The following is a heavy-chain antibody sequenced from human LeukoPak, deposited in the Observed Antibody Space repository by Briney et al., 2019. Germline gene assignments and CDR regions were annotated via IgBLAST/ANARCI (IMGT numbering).Heavy chain of an antibody. V-gene: IGHV3-48*04. J-gene: IGHJ4*02. CDR1: GFTFSSYS. Sequence: PGGSLRLSCAASGFTFSSYSVNWVRQAPGKGLEWVSYISSSSSTIYYADSVKGRFTISRDNAKNSLYLQMNSLRAEDTAVYYCARGGPNGYETFGFDYWGQGTLVTVSS. CDR3: ARGGPNGYETFGFDY. CDR2: ISSSSSTI. D-gene: IGHD5-12*01.